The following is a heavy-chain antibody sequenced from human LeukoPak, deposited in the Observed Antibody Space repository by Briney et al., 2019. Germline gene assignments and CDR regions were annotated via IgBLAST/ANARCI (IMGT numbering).Heavy chain of an antibody. CDR3: ARRNLWFGELSVSFDY. D-gene: IGHD3-10*01. CDR2: IYYSGST. J-gene: IGHJ4*02. V-gene: IGHV4-59*08. Sequence: PSETLSLTCTVSGGSISSYYWSWMRQPPGKGLEWIGYIYYSGSTNYNPSLKSRVTISVDTSKNQFSLKLSSVTAADTAVYYCARRNLWFGELSVSFDYWGQGTLVTVSS. CDR1: GGSISSYY.